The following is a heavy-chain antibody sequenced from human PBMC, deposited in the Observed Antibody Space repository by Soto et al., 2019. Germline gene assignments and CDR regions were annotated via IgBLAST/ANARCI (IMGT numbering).Heavy chain of an antibody. CDR1: KYTFISYH. J-gene: IGHJ4*02. V-gene: IGHV1-46*01. CDR3: ARDISLSMVRGVISH. CDR2: INPSGAYT. D-gene: IGHD3-10*01. Sequence: ASVKVSCKASKYTFISYHIHWVRQAPGQGLEWLGIINPSGAYTSYAQKFQGRVTMTRDTSTSTVYMELSSLRFEDTAMYYGARDISLSMVRGVISHWGQGTLVTVSS.